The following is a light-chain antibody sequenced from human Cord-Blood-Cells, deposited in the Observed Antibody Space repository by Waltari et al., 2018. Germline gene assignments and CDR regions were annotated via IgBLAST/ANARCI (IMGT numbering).Light chain of an antibody. CDR1: QDISNY. V-gene: IGKV1-33*01. Sequence: DIQMTQSPSSLSASVGDRVTITCQASQDISNYLNWYQQKPGKAPKLLIYDASNLETGVPARFSGSGSGTDFTFTISSLQPEDMATYYCQQYDNLPFTFGPGTKVDIK. J-gene: IGKJ3*01. CDR3: QQYDNLPFT. CDR2: DAS.